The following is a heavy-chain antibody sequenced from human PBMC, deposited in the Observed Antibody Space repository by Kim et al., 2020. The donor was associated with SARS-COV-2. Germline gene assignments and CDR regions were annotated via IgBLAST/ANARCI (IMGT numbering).Heavy chain of an antibody. CDR3: ARGSSGSYYRRVGMDV. D-gene: IGHD3-10*01. J-gene: IGHJ6*02. CDR1: GGSFSGYY. CDR2: INHSGST. Sequence: SETLSLTCAVYGGSFSGYYWSWIRQPPGKGLEWIGEINHSGSTNYNPSLKSRVTISVDTSKNQFSLKLSSVTAADTAVYYCARGSSGSYYRRVGMDVWGQGTTVTVSS. V-gene: IGHV4-34*01.